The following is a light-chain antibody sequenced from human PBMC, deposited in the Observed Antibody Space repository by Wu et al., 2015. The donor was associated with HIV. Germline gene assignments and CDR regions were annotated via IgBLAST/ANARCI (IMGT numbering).Light chain of an antibody. J-gene: IGKJ3*01. V-gene: IGKV3-20*01. CDR2: GAS. Sequence: EIVMTQSPATLSVSPGERATLSCRASQTVNSSYLAWYQQKPGQAPRLLIYGASSRATGIPDRFSGSGSGTDFTVTISRLEPEDFAVYYCQQYAGSPPEAFGPGTKVDIK. CDR1: QTVNSSY. CDR3: QQYAGSPPEA.